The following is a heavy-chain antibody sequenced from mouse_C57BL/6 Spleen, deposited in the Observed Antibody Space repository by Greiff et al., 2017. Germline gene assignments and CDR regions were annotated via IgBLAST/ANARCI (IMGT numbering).Heavy chain of an antibody. Sequence: EVQLQQSGPVLVKPGASVKMSCKASGYTFTDYYMNWVKQSHGKSLEWIGVINPYNGGTSYNQKFKGKATLTVDKSSSTAYMELNSLTSEDSAVYYCARGYDYDVSYAMDYWGQGTSVTVSS. V-gene: IGHV1-19*01. CDR2: INPYNGGT. J-gene: IGHJ4*01. D-gene: IGHD2-4*01. CDR3: ARGYDYDVSYAMDY. CDR1: GYTFTDYY.